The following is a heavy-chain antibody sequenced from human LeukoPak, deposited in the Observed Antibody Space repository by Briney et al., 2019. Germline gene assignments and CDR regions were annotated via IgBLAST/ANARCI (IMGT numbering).Heavy chain of an antibody. D-gene: IGHD2-2*01. CDR1: GFTFSSYW. CDR3: ARAAVVVPAAKAGWYYYYYMDV. V-gene: IGHV3-7*01. Sequence: AGGSLRLSCAASGFTFSSYWMSWVRQAPGKGLEWVANIKQDGSEKYYVDSVKGRFTISRDNAKNSLYLRMNSLRAEDTAVYYCARAAVVVPAAKAGWYYYYYMDVWGKGTTVTVSS. J-gene: IGHJ6*03. CDR2: IKQDGSEK.